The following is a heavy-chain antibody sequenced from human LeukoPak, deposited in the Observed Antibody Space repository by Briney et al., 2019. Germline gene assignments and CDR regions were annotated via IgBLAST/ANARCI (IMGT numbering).Heavy chain of an antibody. J-gene: IGHJ4*02. V-gene: IGHV4-39*01. D-gene: IGHD1-26*01. CDR1: GDSTSSDRYY. CDR3: ARGRPYSGGYHLDY. CDR2: IYYSGST. Sequence: SETLSLTCTVSGDSTSSDRYYGGWVRQPPGKGLEWIGNIYYSGSTYYNPSLKSRVTMSVDTSKNQFFLKLNSVTAADTAVYYCARGRPYSGGYHLDYWGQGTLVSVSS.